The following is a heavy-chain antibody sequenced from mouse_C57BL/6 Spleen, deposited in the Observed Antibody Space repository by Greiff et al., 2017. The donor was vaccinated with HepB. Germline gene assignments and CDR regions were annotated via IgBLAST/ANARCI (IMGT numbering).Heavy chain of an antibody. Sequence: QVQLQQPGAELVMPGASVKLSCKASGYTFTSYWMHWVKQRPGQGLEWIGEIDPSDSDTNYNQKFKGKSTLTVDKSSSTAYMQLSSLTSEDTAVYYCARGYYGSFFDYWGQGTTLTVSS. V-gene: IGHV1-69*01. CDR3: ARGYYGSFFDY. J-gene: IGHJ2*01. D-gene: IGHD1-1*01. CDR2: IDPSDSDT. CDR1: GYTFTSYW.